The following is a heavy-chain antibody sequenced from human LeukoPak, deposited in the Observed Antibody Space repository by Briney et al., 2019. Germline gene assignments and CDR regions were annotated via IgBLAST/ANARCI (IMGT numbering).Heavy chain of an antibody. V-gene: IGHV3-74*01. CDR1: GFTLSSYW. CDR3: ARANNFDY. CDR2: INFDGSST. D-gene: IGHD4/OR15-4a*01. J-gene: IGHJ4*02. Sequence: PGGSLRLSCAASGFTLSSYWMHWVRQVPGKGLVWVSRINFDGSSTNYADSVKGRFTISRDNAKSTLYLQMNSLRAEDTAVYSCARANNFDYWGQGALVTVSS.